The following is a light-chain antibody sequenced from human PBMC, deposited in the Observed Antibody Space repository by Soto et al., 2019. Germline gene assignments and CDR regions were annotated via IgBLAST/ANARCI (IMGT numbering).Light chain of an antibody. J-gene: IGKJ1*01. Sequence: EIVLTQSPGTLSLSPGERATLSCRDSQSFSSSYLAWYQQKPGQAPRLLIYGASSRATGIPDRFSGSGSGTDFTLTISRLEPEDFAVYYCQQYGSSSWTFGQGTKVDIK. CDR3: QQYGSSSWT. CDR2: GAS. V-gene: IGKV3-20*01. CDR1: QSFSSSY.